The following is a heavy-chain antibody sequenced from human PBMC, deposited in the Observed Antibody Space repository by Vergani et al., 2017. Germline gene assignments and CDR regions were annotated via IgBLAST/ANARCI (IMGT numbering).Heavy chain of an antibody. CDR2: VSVSGST. V-gene: IGHV4-39*07. CDR1: GGSINPSSSF. D-gene: IGHD3-10*01. J-gene: IGHJ4*02. Sequence: QLQLQESGPGLVKPSETLSLICTVSGGSINPSSSFWGWIRQSPGKGLEWIGRVSVSGSTDSNASLRSRVTMSIDTSTNQFSLKLTSVTAADTAMYYCAVRPRVNLVGGEIVTKRTFDYWSQGSLVTVSS. CDR3: AVRPRVNLVGGEIVTKRTFDY.